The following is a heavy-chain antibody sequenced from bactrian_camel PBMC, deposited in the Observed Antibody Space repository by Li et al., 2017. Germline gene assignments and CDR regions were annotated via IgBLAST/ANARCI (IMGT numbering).Heavy chain of an antibody. CDR2: IYTGGNSA. CDR3: ATFHARRCLEAQQWTGS. CDR1: GISYISKC. D-gene: IGHD2*01. Sequence: QVQLVESGGGAVQPGGSRRLSGVISGISYISKCVGWFRQAPGKEREGIAMIYTGGNSAYYADSVKGRFTISLDNAKNTLSLQMDSLKPEDTAWYYCATFHARRCLEAQQWTGSWGRGTQVTVS. V-gene: IGHV3S54*01. J-gene: IGHJ4*01.